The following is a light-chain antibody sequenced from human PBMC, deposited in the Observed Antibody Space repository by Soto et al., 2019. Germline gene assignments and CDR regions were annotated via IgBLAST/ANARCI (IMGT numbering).Light chain of an antibody. Sequence: EIVLTQSPGTLSLSPGERATLSCRASQSVSSSYLAWYHQKPRQAPRLLMYGASSRATGVPDRFSGSGSGTAFTRTISSLEPEDFAVYYCQQYGSSPYTFGQGTRLEIK. V-gene: IGKV3-20*01. CDR3: QQYGSSPYT. CDR1: QSVSSSY. J-gene: IGKJ2*01. CDR2: GAS.